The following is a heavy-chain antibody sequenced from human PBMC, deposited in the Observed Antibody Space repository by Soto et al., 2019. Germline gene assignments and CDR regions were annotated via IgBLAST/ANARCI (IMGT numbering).Heavy chain of an antibody. CDR2: IPSDGSDQ. CDR3: ARAVAGQVRSAWTWLDY. J-gene: IGHJ4*02. V-gene: IGHV3-30-3*01. D-gene: IGHD1-1*01. CDR1: GFTFRDYA. Sequence: QVQLVESGGGVVQPGRSLRLSCEASGFTFRDYAMHWVRQAPGKGLEWVAAIPSDGSDQHYADSVKGRFSISRDNSKKALSQKMVSLRPDDAALYYCARAVAGQVRSAWTWLDYWGQGTLVTVSS.